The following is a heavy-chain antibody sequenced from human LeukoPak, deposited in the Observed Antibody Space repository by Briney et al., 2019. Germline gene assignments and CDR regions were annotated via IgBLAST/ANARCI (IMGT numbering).Heavy chain of an antibody. Sequence: KPSETLSLTCTVSGGSISSYYWSWIRQPPGKGLEWIGYIYYSGSTNYNPSLKSRVTISVDTSKNQFSLKLSSVTAADTAVYYCARDFFSATIFGEVSDRGFDPWGQGTLVTVSS. V-gene: IGHV4-59*01. J-gene: IGHJ5*02. CDR3: ARDFFSATIFGEVSDRGFDP. CDR2: IYYSGST. CDR1: GGSISSYY. D-gene: IGHD3-3*01.